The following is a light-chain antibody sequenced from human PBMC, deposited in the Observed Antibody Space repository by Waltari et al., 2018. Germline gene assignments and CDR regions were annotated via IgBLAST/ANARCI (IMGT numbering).Light chain of an antibody. J-gene: IGKJ4*01. CDR2: SAS. CDR3: QQYERYSLPS. Sequence: RASQVISTWVAWYQHKPGKAPKLLYDSASTLRTGLPSRSTRPCSSTHFTLTISSLQPDGAATYVCQQYERYSLPSFGGGTTVELK. CDR1: QVISTW. V-gene: IGKV1-5*03.